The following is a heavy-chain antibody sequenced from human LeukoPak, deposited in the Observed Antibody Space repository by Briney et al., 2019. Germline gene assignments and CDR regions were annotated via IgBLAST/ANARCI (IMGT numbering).Heavy chain of an antibody. Sequence: SETLSLTCAVYGGSFSGYYWSWIRQPPGKGLEWIGEINHSGSTNYNPSLKSRVTISVDTSKNQFSLKLSSVTAADTAVYYCARGQPYYYDSSGYSDYRGQGTLVTVSS. D-gene: IGHD3-22*01. J-gene: IGHJ4*02. CDR2: INHSGST. CDR3: ARGQPYYYDSSGYSDY. V-gene: IGHV4-34*01. CDR1: GGSFSGYY.